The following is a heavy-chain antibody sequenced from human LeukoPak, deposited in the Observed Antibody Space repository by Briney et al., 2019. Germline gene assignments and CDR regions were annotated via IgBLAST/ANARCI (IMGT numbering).Heavy chain of an antibody. CDR3: ARERRRIGGSYYGLNWFDP. D-gene: IGHD1-26*01. CDR2: INPNSGGT. J-gene: IGHJ5*02. CDR1: GYTFTGYY. Sequence: ASVKVSCKASGYTFTGYYMHWVRQAPGRGLEWMGWINPNSGGTNYAQKFQGRVTMTRDTSISTAYMELSRLRSDDTAVYYCARERRRIGGSYYGLNWFDPWGQGTLVTVSS. V-gene: IGHV1-2*02.